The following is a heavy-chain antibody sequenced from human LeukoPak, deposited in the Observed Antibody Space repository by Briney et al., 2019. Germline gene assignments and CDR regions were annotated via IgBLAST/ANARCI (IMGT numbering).Heavy chain of an antibody. CDR3: ARGRYCSDGNCYHNWFDP. D-gene: IGHD2-15*01. CDR2: INPNSGGT. Sequence: ASVKVSCKASGYTFTGYYMHWVRQAPGQGPEWMGWINPNSGGTDYAQKFQGRVTMTRDTSNNTAYMELSSLRSDDTAVYYCARGRYCSDGNCYHNWFDPWGQGTLVTVSS. J-gene: IGHJ5*02. CDR1: GYTFTGYY. V-gene: IGHV1-2*02.